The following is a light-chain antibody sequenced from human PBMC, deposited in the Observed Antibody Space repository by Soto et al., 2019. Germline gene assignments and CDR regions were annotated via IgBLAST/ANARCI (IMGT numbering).Light chain of an antibody. V-gene: IGLV2-14*01. CDR1: SSDVGGYKY. CDR3: SSYTSSSTLYV. J-gene: IGLJ1*01. Sequence: QSVLTQPASVSGSPGQSITISCTGTSSDVGGYKYVSWYQQHPGKAPKLMIYEVTNRPSGVSNRFSGSKSANTASLTISGLQAEDEAYYYCSSYTSSSTLYVFGTGTKVTVL. CDR2: EVT.